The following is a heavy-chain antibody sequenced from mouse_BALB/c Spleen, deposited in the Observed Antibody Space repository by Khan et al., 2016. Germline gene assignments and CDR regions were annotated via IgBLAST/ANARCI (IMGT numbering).Heavy chain of an antibody. Sequence: EVQLQESGGGLVQPGGSLKISCAASGFDFSRYWMSWVRQTPGKGLEWIGQINPDSSTINNTTSLKDKFLISRDNAKNTLHLQMNKMRSEDTALYDWARPGEGASYYGNDGWIAYWGQGTLVTVAA. CDR3: ARPGEGASYYGNDGWIAY. D-gene: IGHD2-2*01. CDR1: GFDFSRYW. J-gene: IGHJ3*01. V-gene: IGHV4-1*02. CDR2: INPDSSTI.